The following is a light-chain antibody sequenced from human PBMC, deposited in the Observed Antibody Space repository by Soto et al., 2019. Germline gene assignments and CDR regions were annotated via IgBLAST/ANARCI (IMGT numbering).Light chain of an antibody. CDR1: ISDVGGYNY. CDR3: CSYASGHSFI. V-gene: IGLV2-11*01. CDR2: DVN. Sequence: PPSRPRSVSGSTAQYLPISCSGTISDVGGYNYVSWYQQFPDRAPSVMIYDVNKRPSGVPDRFSGSQSGNTASLTISGRRADDEADYYCCSYASGHSFIFGSGTKVT. J-gene: IGLJ1*01.